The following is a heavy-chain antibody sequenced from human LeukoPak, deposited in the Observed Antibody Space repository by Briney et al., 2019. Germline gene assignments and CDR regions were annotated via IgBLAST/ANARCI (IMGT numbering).Heavy chain of an antibody. CDR3: ARLYCSSTSCLDY. CDR1: GGSISSYY. D-gene: IGHD2-2*01. V-gene: IGHV4-59*08. J-gene: IGHJ4*02. CDR2: IYYSGST. Sequence: SETLSLTCTVSGGSISSYYWCWIRQPPGKGLEWIGYIYYSGSTNYNPSLKSRVTISVDTSKNQFSLKLSSVTAADTAVYYCARLYCSSTSCLDYWGQGTLVTVSS.